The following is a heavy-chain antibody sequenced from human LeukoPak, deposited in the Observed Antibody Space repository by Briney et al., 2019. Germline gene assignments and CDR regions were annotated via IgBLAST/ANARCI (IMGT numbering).Heavy chain of an antibody. D-gene: IGHD2-8*01. CDR2: IYYSGSS. Sequence: PSETLSLTCTVSGGSISSYYWSWIRQPPGKGLEWIGDIYYSGSSTYNPSLESRVTISVDTSKNQFSRKLISVPAADTAVYYCARSPSRYCTNGVCPYGMDVWGQGTTVTVSS. CDR3: ARSPSRYCTNGVCPYGMDV. CDR1: GGSISSYY. J-gene: IGHJ6*02. V-gene: IGHV4-59*01.